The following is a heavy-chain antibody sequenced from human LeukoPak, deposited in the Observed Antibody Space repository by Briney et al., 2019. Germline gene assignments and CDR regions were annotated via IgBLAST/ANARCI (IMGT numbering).Heavy chain of an antibody. D-gene: IGHD1-26*01. V-gene: IGHV3-7*01. CDR1: GGSISSRSYY. CDR2: IKGDGSEK. Sequence: ETLSLTCTVSGGSISSRSYYWGWIRQPPGKGLEWVGNIKGDGSEKYYVDSVKGRFTISRDNAKNSLYLQMNSLRAEDTAVYYCARRRYSGSSQHFDYWGQGTLVTVSS. J-gene: IGHJ4*02. CDR3: ARRRYSGSSQHFDY.